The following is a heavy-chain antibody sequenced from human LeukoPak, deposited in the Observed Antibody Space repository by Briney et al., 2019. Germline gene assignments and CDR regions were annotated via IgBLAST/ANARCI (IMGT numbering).Heavy chain of an antibody. J-gene: IGHJ4*02. CDR3: ARDSQGVRGVTLHYLDY. CDR2: IWYDGSNT. D-gene: IGHD3-10*01. CDR1: GFTFSSYG. V-gene: IGHV3-33*01. Sequence: PGGSLRLSCAASGFTFSSYGMHWVRQAPGKGLEWVAVIWYDGSNTYYVDSVKGRFTISRDNSKNTLYLQMSTLGAEDTPVYYCARDSQGVRGVTLHYLDYWGRGPLVTVPS.